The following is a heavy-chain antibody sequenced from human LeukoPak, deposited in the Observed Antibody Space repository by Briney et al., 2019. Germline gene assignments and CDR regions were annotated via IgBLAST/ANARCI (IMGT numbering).Heavy chain of an antibody. D-gene: IGHD3-9*01. CDR3: ARVTGLPTQYYFDY. Sequence: ASVKVSCKASGGTFSRFDINWVRQAPEQGLEWMGGIIPLFGTTNYAPKFQGRVTISADESTSTAYMELSSLRSEDTAVYYCARVTGLPTQYYFDYWGQGALVTVSS. CDR2: IIPLFGTT. J-gene: IGHJ4*02. V-gene: IGHV1-69*13. CDR1: GGTFSRFD.